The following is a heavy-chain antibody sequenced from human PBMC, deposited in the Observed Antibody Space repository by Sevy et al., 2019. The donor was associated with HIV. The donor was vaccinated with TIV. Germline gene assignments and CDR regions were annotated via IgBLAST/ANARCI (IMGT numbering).Heavy chain of an antibody. CDR2: INHSGGT. D-gene: IGHD2-15*01. J-gene: IGHJ3*02. V-gene: IGHV4-34*01. CDR3: ARHCTVSSCSHAFDI. Sequence: SETLSLTCAVYGGSFSGYYWSWIRQPPGKGLEWIGEINHSGGTNYNPSLKSRFTISVDTSKNQCSLKLNAVTAADTAVYYFARHCTVSSCSHAFDIWGQATMVTVS. CDR1: GGSFSGYY.